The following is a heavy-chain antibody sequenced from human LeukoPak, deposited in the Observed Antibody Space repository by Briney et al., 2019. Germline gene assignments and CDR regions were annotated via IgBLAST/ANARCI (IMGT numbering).Heavy chain of an antibody. CDR2: INHGGGT. D-gene: IGHD2/OR15-2a*01. V-gene: IGHV4-39*02. J-gene: IGHJ2*01. CDR3: AKGEYWVRF. Sequence: SETLSLTCTVSGGSVSRTNYYWAWIRQPPGKGLEWIATINHGGGTHHNPSLKSRLTIAVDTATNDVSLKLSSVTAADTAVYYCAKGEYWVRFWGRGTLVTVSS. CDR1: GGSVSRTNYY.